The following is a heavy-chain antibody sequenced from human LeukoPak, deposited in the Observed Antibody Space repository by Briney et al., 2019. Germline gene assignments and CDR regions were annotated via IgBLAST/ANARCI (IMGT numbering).Heavy chain of an antibody. J-gene: IGHJ4*02. CDR1: GFTFSSYA. Sequence: PGGSLRLSCAASGFTFSSYAMTWVRQAPGKGLEWVPAISGSGVSTYYADSVKGRFTISRDNSKNTLYLQMNSLRAEDTAVYYCARDGAPYYDILTLAYWGQGTLVTVSS. CDR2: ISGSGVST. V-gene: IGHV3-23*01. CDR3: ARDGAPYYDILTLAY. D-gene: IGHD3-9*01.